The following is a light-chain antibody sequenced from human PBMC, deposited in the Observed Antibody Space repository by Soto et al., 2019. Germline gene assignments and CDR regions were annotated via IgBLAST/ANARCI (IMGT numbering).Light chain of an antibody. J-gene: IGLJ1*01. CDR1: SSDVGGYNY. CDR3: SSYTSSSTLFA. Sequence: QSVRTQPASVSGSPGQAITISCTGTSSDVGGYNYVSWYQQHPGKAPKLMIYDVSNRPSGVSNRFSGSKSGNTASLTISGLQAEDEADYYCSSYTSSSTLFAFGTGTKVTVL. V-gene: IGLV2-14*01. CDR2: DVS.